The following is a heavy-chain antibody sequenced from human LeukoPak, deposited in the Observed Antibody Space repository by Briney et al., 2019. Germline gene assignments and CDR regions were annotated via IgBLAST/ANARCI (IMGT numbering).Heavy chain of an antibody. Sequence: PGRSQRLSCAASGFTFSSYGMHWVRQAPGKGLEWVAVISYDGSNKYYADSVKGRFTISRDNSKNTLYLQMNSLRAEDTAVYYCANGYGAFDIWGQGTMVTVSS. D-gene: IGHD3-22*01. V-gene: IGHV3-30*18. J-gene: IGHJ3*02. CDR1: GFTFSSYG. CDR3: ANGYGAFDI. CDR2: ISYDGSNK.